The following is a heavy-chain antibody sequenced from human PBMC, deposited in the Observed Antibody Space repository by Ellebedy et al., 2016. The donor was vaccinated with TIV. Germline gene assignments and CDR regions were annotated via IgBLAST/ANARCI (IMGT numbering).Heavy chain of an antibody. V-gene: IGHV1-2*04. D-gene: IGHD6-13*01. J-gene: IGHJ4*02. Sequence: AASVKVSCKASGYTFTDYHIHWVRQAPGQGLEWLGWINPSSGGTKYAQNFQGWVTMTRDTSISTAYMELNRLTSDDTAVYFCARGGGTAAAGTAFDYWGQGTLVTVSS. CDR3: ARGGGTAAAGTAFDY. CDR2: INPSSGGT. CDR1: GYTFTDYH.